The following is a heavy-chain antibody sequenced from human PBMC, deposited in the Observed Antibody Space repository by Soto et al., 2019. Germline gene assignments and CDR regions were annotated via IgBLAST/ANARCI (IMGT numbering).Heavy chain of an antibody. V-gene: IGHV4-39*01. Sequence: SETLSLTCTVSGGSISESNYFWGWIGQAPGKGLEWIASILYSGTTSYNSSLKSRVAISVDTSKNQFSLKLNSVTAADTAVYYCARLGWGNGDSDYWGQGTLVTVSS. CDR1: GGSISESNYF. CDR3: ARLGWGNGDSDY. D-gene: IGHD2-21*01. J-gene: IGHJ4*02. CDR2: ILYSGTT.